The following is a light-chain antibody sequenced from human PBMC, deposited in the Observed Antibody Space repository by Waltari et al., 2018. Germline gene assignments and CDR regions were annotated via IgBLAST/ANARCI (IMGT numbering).Light chain of an antibody. V-gene: IGLV2-14*01. J-gene: IGLJ3*02. CDR1: SSDVGGYDF. Sequence: QSALTQPASVSGSPGQSITISCTGTSSDVGGYDFVSWYQHHPGNAPKLMISECSHRSSGVSNRFSGAKSGNTASLTISGLQAEDEANYYCSSYRSSRTLGVFGGGTKLTVL. CDR3: SSYRSSRTLGV. CDR2: ECS.